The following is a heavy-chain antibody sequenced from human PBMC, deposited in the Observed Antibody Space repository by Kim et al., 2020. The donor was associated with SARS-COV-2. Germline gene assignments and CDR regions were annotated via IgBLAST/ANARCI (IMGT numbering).Heavy chain of an antibody. V-gene: IGHV4-34*01. Sequence: SETLSLTCAVYGGSFSGYYWSWIRQPPGKGLEWIGEINHSGSTNYNPSLKSRVTISVDTSKNQFSLKLSSVTAADTAVYYCARAPIFPGWDDLGYCSGGSCPIDYWGQGTLVTVSS. CDR2: INHSGST. J-gene: IGHJ4*02. CDR3: ARAPIFPGWDDLGYCSGGSCPIDY. CDR1: GGSFSGYY. D-gene: IGHD2-15*01.